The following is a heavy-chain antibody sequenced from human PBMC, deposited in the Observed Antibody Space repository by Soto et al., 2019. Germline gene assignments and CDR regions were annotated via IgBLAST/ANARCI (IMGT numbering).Heavy chain of an antibody. CDR3: ARAIGGYGHYDGGGFDP. V-gene: IGHV3-30-3*01. CDR1: GFTFRSYA. CDR2: ISYDGSNK. D-gene: IGHD4-17*01. J-gene: IGHJ5*02. Sequence: QVQLVESGGGVVQPGRSLRLSCAASGFTFRSYAMHWVRQAPGKGLEWVAVISYDGSNKYYADSVKGRFTISRDNSKNTLYLQMNSLRAEDTAVYYCARAIGGYGHYDGGGFDPWGQGTLVTVSS.